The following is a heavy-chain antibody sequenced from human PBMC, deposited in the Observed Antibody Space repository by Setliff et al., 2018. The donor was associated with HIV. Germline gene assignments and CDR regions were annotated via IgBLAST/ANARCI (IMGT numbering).Heavy chain of an antibody. Sequence: SETLSLTCVVSGNSISSGYYWGWVRQPPGKGLEWIGSIYHNGITYYNPSLKSRVTISVDTSQNQFSLKLSSVTAADTAIYYCARRIYGNNPYFDYWSQGTLVTVSS. CDR3: ARRIYGNNPYFDY. J-gene: IGHJ4*02. CDR2: IYHNGIT. CDR1: GNSISSGYY. V-gene: IGHV4-38-2*01. D-gene: IGHD4-17*01.